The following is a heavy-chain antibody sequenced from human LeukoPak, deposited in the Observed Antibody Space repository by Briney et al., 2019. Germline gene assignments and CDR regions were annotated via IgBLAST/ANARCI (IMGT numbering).Heavy chain of an antibody. Sequence: PGGSLRLSCAASGFTFGGYLIHWVRQAPGKGLEWVSLISWDGDITYYADSVKGRFTISRDNSKNALYLQMNSLRTEDTALYYCAKGRGLIEGAFDIWGQRTMVTVSS. CDR3: AKGRGLIEGAFDI. CDR2: ISWDGDIT. CDR1: GFTFGGYL. J-gene: IGHJ3*02. V-gene: IGHV3-43*01. D-gene: IGHD3-22*01.